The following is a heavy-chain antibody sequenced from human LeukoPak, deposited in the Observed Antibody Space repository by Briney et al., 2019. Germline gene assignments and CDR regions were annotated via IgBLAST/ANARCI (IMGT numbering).Heavy chain of an antibody. CDR3: AKEGAGFRN. V-gene: IGHV6-1*01. D-gene: IGHD1-14*01. CDR1: GESVSSNSAA. CDR2: TYYRSKWFY. Sequence: SQTLSLTCAISGESVSSNSAAWNWIRQSPSRRLEWLGRTYYRSKWFYDYAVFVESRISINPDTSKNQLSLQLNSVTPEDTAVYYCAKEGAGFRNWGQGTLVTVSS. J-gene: IGHJ4*02.